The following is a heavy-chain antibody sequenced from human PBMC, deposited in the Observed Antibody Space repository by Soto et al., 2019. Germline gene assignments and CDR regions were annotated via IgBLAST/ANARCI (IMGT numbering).Heavy chain of an antibody. CDR1: GDSVSSNSAA. Sequence: SQTLSLTCAISGDSVSSNSAAWNWIRQSPSRGLEWLGRTYYRSKWYNDYAVSVKSRITTNPDTSKNQFSLQLNSVTPEDTAVYYCARTRVIAVAVNRSFCGMDVWGQGTTVTVSS. CDR3: ARTRVIAVAVNRSFCGMDV. D-gene: IGHD6-19*01. J-gene: IGHJ6*02. V-gene: IGHV6-1*01. CDR2: TYYRSKWYN.